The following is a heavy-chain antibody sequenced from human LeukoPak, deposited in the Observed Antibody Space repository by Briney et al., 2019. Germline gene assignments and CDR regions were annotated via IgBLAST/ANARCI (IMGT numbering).Heavy chain of an antibody. CDR2: ISFDGSNK. CDR1: GFTFSSYA. CDR3: ARDILAVAGTGYFDS. D-gene: IGHD6-19*01. V-gene: IGHV3-30-3*01. Sequence: GGSLRLSCAASGFTFSSYAMHWVRQAPGKGLEWVAVISFDGSNKYYADSVKGRFTISRDNSKNTLYLQMNSLRAEDTAVYYCARDILAVAGTGYFDSWGQGTLVTVSS. J-gene: IGHJ4*02.